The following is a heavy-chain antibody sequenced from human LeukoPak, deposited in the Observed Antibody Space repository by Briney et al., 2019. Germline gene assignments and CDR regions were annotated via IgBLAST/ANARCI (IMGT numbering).Heavy chain of an antibody. Sequence: SVKVSCKASGGTFSSYAISWVRQAPGQGLDWMGGIIPIFGTANYAQKFQGRVTITTDESTSTAYMELSSLRSEDTAVYYCARPGGRRWLQLNGFDIWGQGTMVTVSS. CDR3: ARPGGRRWLQLNGFDI. CDR2: IIPIFGTA. V-gene: IGHV1-69*05. CDR1: GGTFSSYA. J-gene: IGHJ3*02. D-gene: IGHD5-24*01.